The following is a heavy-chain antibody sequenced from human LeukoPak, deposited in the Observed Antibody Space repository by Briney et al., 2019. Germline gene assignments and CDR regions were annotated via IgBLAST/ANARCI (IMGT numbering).Heavy chain of an antibody. J-gene: IGHJ3*02. D-gene: IGHD3-10*01. CDR1: GFTFSGYA. CDR2: ICCSGGST. Sequence: GGSLRLSCAASGFTFSGYAMSWVRQAPGKGLEWVSAICCSGGSTYYAAPVRGGFTISRANAKTSLHLQMTILRAEDTALYYCARGSVLLWFGSDAFDIWGQGTMVTVSS. CDR3: ARGSVLLWFGSDAFDI. V-gene: IGHV3-23*01.